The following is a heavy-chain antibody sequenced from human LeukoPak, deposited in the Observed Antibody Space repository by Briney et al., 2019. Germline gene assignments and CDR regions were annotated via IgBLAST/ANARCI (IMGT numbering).Heavy chain of an antibody. CDR3: ARDPRYYYDSSGYYYDY. CDR1: GFTVSSNY. CDR2: IYSGGST. J-gene: IGHJ4*02. V-gene: IGHV3-66*01. D-gene: IGHD3-22*01. Sequence: GGSLRLSCAASGFTVSSNYMSWVRQAPGKGLEWVSVIYSGGSTYYADSVKGRFTISRDNSKNTLYLQMNSLRAEDTAVYYCARDPRYYYDSSGYYYDYWGQGTQVTVSS.